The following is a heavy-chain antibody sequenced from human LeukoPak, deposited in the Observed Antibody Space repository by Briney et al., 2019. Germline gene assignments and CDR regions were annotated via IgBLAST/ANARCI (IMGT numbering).Heavy chain of an antibody. V-gene: IGHV3-48*01. D-gene: IGHD1-26*01. CDR1: GFTFSSYS. Sequence: GGSLRLSCAASGFTFSSYSMNWVRQAPGKGLEWVSYISSSSSTIYYADSVKGRFTISRDNAKNSLYLQMNSLRAEDTAVYYCASGEWELPFDYWGQGTLVTVSS. CDR2: ISSSSSTI. CDR3: ASGEWELPFDY. J-gene: IGHJ4*02.